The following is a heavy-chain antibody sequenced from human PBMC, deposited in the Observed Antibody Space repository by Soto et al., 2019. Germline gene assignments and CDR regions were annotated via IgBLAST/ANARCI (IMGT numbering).Heavy chain of an antibody. CDR3: ARAERRRLDY. V-gene: IGHV4-61*01. CDR2: IYYSGGT. CDR1: GGSVSSGSYY. D-gene: IGHD3-16*01. J-gene: IGHJ4*02. Sequence: QVQLQESGPGLVKPSETLSLTCTVSGGSVSSGSYYWSWIRQPPGKGLEWIGYIYYSGGTNYKPSLKSRVTISVDTSKNQFSLKLRSMTAADTAVYYCARAERRRLDYWGQGTLVTVSS.